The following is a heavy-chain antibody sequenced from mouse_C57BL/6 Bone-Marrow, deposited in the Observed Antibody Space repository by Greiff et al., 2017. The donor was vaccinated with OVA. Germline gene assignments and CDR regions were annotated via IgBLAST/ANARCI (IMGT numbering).Heavy chain of an antibody. D-gene: IGHD1-1*01. V-gene: IGHV1-55*01. J-gene: IGHJ1*03. CDR3: ARLDYYYWYFDV. CDR2: IYPGSGST. CDR1: GYTFTSYW. Sequence: QVQLQQSGAELVKPGASVKMSCKASGYTFTSYWITWVKQRSGQGLEWIGDIYPGSGSTNYNEKFTSKATLTVDTSSSTAYMQLSSLTSEDSAVYYCARLDYYYWYFDVWGTGTTVTVSS.